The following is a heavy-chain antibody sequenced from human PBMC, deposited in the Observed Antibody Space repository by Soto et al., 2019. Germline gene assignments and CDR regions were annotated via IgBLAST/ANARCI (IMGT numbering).Heavy chain of an antibody. D-gene: IGHD2-2*01. CDR3: ARVVPGAEAWFGP. CDR1: GYTFSNYG. CDR2: ISLYSDGT. V-gene: IGHV1-18*01. J-gene: IGHJ5*02. Sequence: ALVKVSCKTSGYTFSNYGITWVRQAPGQPLEWLGWISLYSDGTNYAQKFQGRVSMTTDTSTTTAYTELRSLRSDDTAVYYCARVVPGAEAWFGPWGQGTLVTVSS.